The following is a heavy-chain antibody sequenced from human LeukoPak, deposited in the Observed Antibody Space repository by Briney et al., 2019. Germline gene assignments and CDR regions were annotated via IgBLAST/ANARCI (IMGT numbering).Heavy chain of an antibody. V-gene: IGHV1-2*02. J-gene: IGHJ5*02. CDR2: INPNSGGT. CDR3: ARDDLFGELSNWSYP. CDR1: GYTFTGYY. Sequence: ASVKVSCKASGYTFTGYYMHWVRQAPGQGLEWMGWINPNSGGTNYAQKFQGRVTMTRDTSISTAYMELSRLRSDDTAVYYCARDDLFGELSNWSYPWGQGTLVTVSS. D-gene: IGHD3-10*01.